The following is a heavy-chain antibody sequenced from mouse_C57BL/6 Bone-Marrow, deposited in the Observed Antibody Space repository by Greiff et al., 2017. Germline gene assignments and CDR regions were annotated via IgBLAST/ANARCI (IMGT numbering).Heavy chain of an antibody. CDR3: VRDGFAY. Sequence: EVKLMESGGGLVQPKGSLKLSCAASGFTFNTYAMHWVRQAPGKGLEWVARLRSKSSNYATYFSDSVKDRFTISRDDSQSMLYLQMNNLKTEDTAMYYCVRDGFAYWGQGTLVTVSA. V-gene: IGHV10-3*01. CDR2: LRSKSSNYAT. J-gene: IGHJ3*01. CDR1: GFTFNTYA.